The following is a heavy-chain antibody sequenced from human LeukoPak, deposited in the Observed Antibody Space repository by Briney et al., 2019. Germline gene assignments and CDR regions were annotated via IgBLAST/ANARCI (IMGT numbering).Heavy chain of an antibody. Sequence: SGPTLVRPTQTLTVTCTFSGFSLTTSQVGVAWIRQPPGKALEWLAVVYWDDDKRYSPSLKTRLSITEDTSKNQVVLTMTKMDPVDTGTYYCAHIMITYGGLVAQDAFDIWGQGAMVTV. CDR3: AHIMITYGGLVAQDAFDI. J-gene: IGHJ3*02. D-gene: IGHD3-16*02. CDR2: VYWDDDK. V-gene: IGHV2-5*02. CDR1: GFSLTTSQVG.